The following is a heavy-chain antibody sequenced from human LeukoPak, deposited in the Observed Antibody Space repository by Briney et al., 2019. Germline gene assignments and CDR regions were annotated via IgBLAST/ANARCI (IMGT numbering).Heavy chain of an antibody. J-gene: IGHJ3*02. D-gene: IGHD2-2*01. CDR3: ARGVVVAFDI. V-gene: IGHV4-59*12. CDR2: IYYSGST. Sequence: SETLSLTCTVSGGSISNYYWNWIRQPPGKGLEWIGYIYYSGSTAYNPSLKSRLTISLDTSKNQFSLKLSSVTAADTAVYYCARGVVVAFDIWGQGTMVTVSS. CDR1: GGSISNYY.